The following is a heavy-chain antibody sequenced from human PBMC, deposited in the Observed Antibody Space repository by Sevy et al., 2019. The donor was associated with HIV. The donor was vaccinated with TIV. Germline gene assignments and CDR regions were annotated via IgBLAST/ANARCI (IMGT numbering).Heavy chain of an antibody. D-gene: IGHD1-26*01. CDR3: ARGRSGSYYTTFDY. CDR1: GYTFTSYA. V-gene: IGHV1-3*01. CDR2: INAGNGNT. Sequence: ASVKVSCKASGYTFTSYAMHWVRQAPGQRLEWMGWINAGNGNTKYSQKFQDRVTITRDTSASTAYMELSSLRSEDTAVYYCARGRSGSYYTTFDYWGQGTLVTVSS. J-gene: IGHJ4*02.